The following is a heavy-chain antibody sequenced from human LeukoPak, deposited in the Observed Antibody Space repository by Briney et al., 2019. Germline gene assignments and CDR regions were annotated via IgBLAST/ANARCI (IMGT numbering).Heavy chain of an antibody. CDR3: AKRPPGSGLDY. CDR1: GFIFSNYD. D-gene: IGHD3-10*01. Sequence: GGSLRLSCATSGFIFSNYDMHWVRQAPGKGLEWEAFIRYDGTNRNYADSVQGRFTISRDNSKNTLYLQMTSLRVHDTALYYCAKRPPGSGLDYWGQGTLVTVSS. J-gene: IGHJ4*02. V-gene: IGHV3-30*02. CDR2: IRYDGTNR.